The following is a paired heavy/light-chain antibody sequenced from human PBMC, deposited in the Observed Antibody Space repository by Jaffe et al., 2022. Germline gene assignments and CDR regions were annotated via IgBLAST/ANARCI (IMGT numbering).Light chain of an antibody. Sequence: QSVLTQPPSVSAAPGQKVTISCSGSSSNIGNNYVAWYQHLPGTAPKLLIYENNKRPSGIPDRFSGSKSGTSATLGITGLQTGDEADYYCATWDSSLSAYVFGTGTKVTVL. J-gene: IGLJ1*01. CDR3: ATWDSSLSAYV. V-gene: IGLV1-51*02. CDR1: SSNIGNNY. CDR2: ENN.
Heavy chain of an antibody. V-gene: IGHV4-39*01. Sequence: QLQLQESGPGLVKPSETPSLTCTVSGGSISSSSYLWGWTRQPPGKGLEWIGIISYSGSTYYNPSLKSRVTISVDTSKNQFSLKLSSVTAADTAVYYCARAVAGRDYFDYWGQGTLVTVSS. J-gene: IGHJ4*02. CDR1: GGSISSSSYL. CDR3: ARAVAGRDYFDY. CDR2: ISYSGST. D-gene: IGHD6-19*01.